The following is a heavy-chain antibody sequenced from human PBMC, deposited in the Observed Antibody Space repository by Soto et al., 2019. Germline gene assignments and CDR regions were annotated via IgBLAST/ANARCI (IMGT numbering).Heavy chain of an antibody. CDR2: INAGNGNT. Sequence: ASVKVSCKASGCTFTGYAMHWVRQAPGQRLEWMGWINAGNGNTKYSQKFQGRVTITRDTSASTAYMELSSLRSEDTALYYCARAVAVPADFDYWGQGTLVTVSS. CDR1: GCTFTGYA. V-gene: IGHV1-3*01. J-gene: IGHJ4*02. D-gene: IGHD6-19*01. CDR3: ARAVAVPADFDY.